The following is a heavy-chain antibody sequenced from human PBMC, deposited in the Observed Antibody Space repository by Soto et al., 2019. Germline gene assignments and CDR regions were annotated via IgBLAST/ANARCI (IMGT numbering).Heavy chain of an antibody. CDR1: GGSISSSSYY. CDR3: ESREQWLALFDY. Sequence: PSETLSLTCTVSGGSISSSSYYWGWIRQPPGKGLEWIGSIYYSGSTYYNPSLKSRVTISVDTSKNQFSLKLSSVTAADTAVYYCESREQWLALFDYWGQGTLVTVSS. V-gene: IGHV4-39*01. J-gene: IGHJ4*02. D-gene: IGHD6-19*01. CDR2: IYYSGST.